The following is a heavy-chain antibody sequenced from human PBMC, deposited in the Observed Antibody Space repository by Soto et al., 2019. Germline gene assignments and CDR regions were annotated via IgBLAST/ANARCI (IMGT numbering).Heavy chain of an antibody. CDR1: GGSISSYY. CDR3: ARADLEQEYYFGY. V-gene: IGHV4-59*01. CDR2: IYYSEST. D-gene: IGHD6-13*01. Sequence: SETLSLTCAVSGGSISSYYWSWIRQPPGKGLEWIGYIYYSESTNYNPSLKSRVTISVDTSKNQFSLKLSSVTAADMAVYYCARADLEQEYYFGYWGQGTLVTVSS. J-gene: IGHJ4*02.